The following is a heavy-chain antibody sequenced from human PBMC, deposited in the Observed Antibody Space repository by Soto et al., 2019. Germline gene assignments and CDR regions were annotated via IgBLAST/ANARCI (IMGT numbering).Heavy chain of an antibody. CDR2: VRNEANSYTT. CDR3: VRDACRVGNCHPLFEY. CDR1: GFTFSDHY. Sequence: SLRLSCAASGFTFSDHYMDWVRQAPGKGLEWVARVRNEANSYTTEYAASVKGRFTITRDDSKKSLYLQMDSLNTDDTAVYYCVRDACRVGNCHPLFEYWGRGTRVTVSS. J-gene: IGHJ4*02. V-gene: IGHV3-72*01. D-gene: IGHD2-15*01.